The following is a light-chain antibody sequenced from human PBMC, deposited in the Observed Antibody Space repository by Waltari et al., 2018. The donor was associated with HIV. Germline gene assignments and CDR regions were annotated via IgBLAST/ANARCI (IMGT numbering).Light chain of an antibody. V-gene: IGLV1-47*01. J-gene: IGLJ1*01. Sequence: QSVLTQPPSASGTPGQRVPISCSGSSSNIGSNYVYWYQQLQGPAPKLLVFRNNQRPAGVPDRFSGSKSGTSASLALSGLRAEDEAEDYCAAWDDSLSGYGFGTGTKVTVL. CDR1: SSNIGSNY. CDR2: RNN. CDR3: AAWDDSLSGYG.